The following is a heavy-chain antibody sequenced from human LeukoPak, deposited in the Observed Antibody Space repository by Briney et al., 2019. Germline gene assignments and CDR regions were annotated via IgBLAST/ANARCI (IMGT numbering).Heavy chain of an antibody. J-gene: IGHJ4*02. CDR2: ISGSAGST. CDR3: AKEVGYYGLGRFPD. V-gene: IGHV3-23*01. D-gene: IGHD3-10*01. CDR1: GFTFSGFG. Sequence: GGSLRLSGAASGFTFSGFGLTWPPQAPGKGREGSAAISGSAGSTQYADTVKGRFTISRDNSKNTIHLQMDSLRADDTAVYYCAKEVGYYGLGRFPDWGQGTLVTVSS.